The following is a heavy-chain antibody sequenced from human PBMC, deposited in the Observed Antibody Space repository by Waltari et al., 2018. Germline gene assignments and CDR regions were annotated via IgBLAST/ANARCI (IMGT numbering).Heavy chain of an antibody. Sequence: EVQLVESGGGLVQPGGSLKLSCAASGFSFRDSAMHWVRQAPGKGLEWVGRIRSQANNYATAYGASVRGRFTISRDDSTNTASLQMNSLTTEDTAVYYCTRKANTDSSNYFFEFDHWGQGALVTVSS. D-gene: IGHD3-22*01. J-gene: IGHJ4*02. CDR2: IRSQANNYAT. CDR3: TRKANTDSSNYFFEFDH. CDR1: GFSFRDSA. V-gene: IGHV3-73*01.